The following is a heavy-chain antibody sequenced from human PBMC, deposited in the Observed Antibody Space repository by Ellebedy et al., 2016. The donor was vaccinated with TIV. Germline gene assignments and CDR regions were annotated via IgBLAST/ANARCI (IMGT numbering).Heavy chain of an antibody. J-gene: IGHJ3*01. CDR2: TSNDEKKK. D-gene: IGHD3-3*01. Sequence: PGGSLRLSCAASGFTFSHFGMHWVRQAPGKGIEWVAFTSNDEKKKFYVDSVKGRFTISRDNSKDKLFLQMNSLREEDTAIYYCAKDDWGLVEWRPNDGFDVWGQGIMVVVS. CDR1: GFTFSHFG. CDR3: AKDDWGLVEWRPNDGFDV. V-gene: IGHV3-30*01.